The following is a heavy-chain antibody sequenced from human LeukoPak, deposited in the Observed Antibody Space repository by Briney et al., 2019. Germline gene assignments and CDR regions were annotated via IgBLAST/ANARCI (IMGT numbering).Heavy chain of an antibody. J-gene: IGHJ2*01. D-gene: IGHD3-22*01. Sequence: SETLSLTCTVSGYSISSGNYWGWIRQPAGKGLEWIGRIYTSGSTNYNPSLKSRVTMSVDTSKNQFSLKLSSVTAADTAVYYCARDPYYYDSSGYQSDWYFDLWGRGTLVTVSS. CDR2: IYTSGST. CDR1: GYSISSGNY. V-gene: IGHV4-4*07. CDR3: ARDPYYYDSSGYQSDWYFDL.